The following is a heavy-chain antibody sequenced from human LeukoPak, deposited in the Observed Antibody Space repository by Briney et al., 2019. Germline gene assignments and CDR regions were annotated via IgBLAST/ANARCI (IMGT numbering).Heavy chain of an antibody. CDR2: INGDGSST. Sequence: WGSLRLSCAASGFTLSSYWMHWVRHAPGKGLVWVSSINGDGSSTPYANSVKGRFTISRDNAKNTQYLQMHSLRADDTAVYYCARGSTSGWPDYFDYWGQGSVVTVSS. CDR1: GFTLSSYW. J-gene: IGHJ4*02. V-gene: IGHV3-74*01. D-gene: IGHD6-19*01. CDR3: ARGSTSGWPDYFDY.